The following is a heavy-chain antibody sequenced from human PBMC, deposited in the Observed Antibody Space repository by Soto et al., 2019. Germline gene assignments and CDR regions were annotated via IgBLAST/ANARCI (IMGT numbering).Heavy chain of an antibody. V-gene: IGHV5-51*01. CDR3: ASGIAAAGAYYYYGMDV. D-gene: IGHD6-13*01. Sequence: PGESLKISCKGSGYSFTSYWIGWVRQMPGKGLEWMGIIYPGDSDTRYSPSFQGQVTISADKSISTAYLQWSSLKASDTAMYYCASGIAAAGAYYYYGMDVWGQGTTVTVSS. CDR2: IYPGDSDT. J-gene: IGHJ6*02. CDR1: GYSFTSYW.